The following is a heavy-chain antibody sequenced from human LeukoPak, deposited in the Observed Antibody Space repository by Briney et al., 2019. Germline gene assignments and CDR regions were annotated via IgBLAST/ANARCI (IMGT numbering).Heavy chain of an antibody. Sequence: PSETPSLTCTVSGGSISSYYWSWIRQPPGKGLEWIAYIYYSGSTNYNPSLKSRVTISVDTSKNQFSLKLSSVTAADTAVYYCARGFLDYYGSWSYCYFDYWGQGTLVTVSS. J-gene: IGHJ4*02. D-gene: IGHD3-10*01. CDR3: ARGFLDYYGSWSYCYFDY. V-gene: IGHV4-59*08. CDR2: IYYSGST. CDR1: GGSISSYY.